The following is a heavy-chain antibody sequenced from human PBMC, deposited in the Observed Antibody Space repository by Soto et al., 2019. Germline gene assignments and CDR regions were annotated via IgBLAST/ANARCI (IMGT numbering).Heavy chain of an antibody. CDR3: APAASIFCSASDN. Sequence: QVQLVQSGAEVKKPGSSVKVSCKASGDTFSSHSFTWVRQAPGQGLEWMGRIIPFVGTERHAQTFKGRVTISADTSAGTVYLELSSLRSDATALYYCAPAASIFCSASDNWGQGTLVTGSS. J-gene: IGHJ4*02. D-gene: IGHD3-3*01. CDR2: IIPFVGTE. CDR1: GDTFSSHS. V-gene: IGHV1-69*08.